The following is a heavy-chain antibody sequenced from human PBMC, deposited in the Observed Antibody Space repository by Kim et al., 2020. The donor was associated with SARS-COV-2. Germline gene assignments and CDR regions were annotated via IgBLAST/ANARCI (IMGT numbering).Heavy chain of an antibody. CDR2: IYYSGST. Sequence: SETLSLTCTVSGGSISSSSYYLGWIRQPPGKGLEWIGSIYYSGSTYYNPSLKMRVTISVDTSKNQFSLKLSSVTAADTAVYYCARGIVVPSSPFGYWGQGTLVTVSS. CDR1: GGSISSSSYY. J-gene: IGHJ4*02. CDR3: ARGIVVPSSPFGY. D-gene: IGHD3-22*01. V-gene: IGHV4-39*01.